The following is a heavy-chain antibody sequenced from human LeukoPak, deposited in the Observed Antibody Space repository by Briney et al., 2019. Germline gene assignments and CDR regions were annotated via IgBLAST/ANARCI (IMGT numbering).Heavy chain of an antibody. D-gene: IGHD5-24*01. CDR2: IIPILGIA. CDR3: ARDRGSEMATQFDY. V-gene: IGHV1-69*04. Sequence: GSSVKVSCKASGGTSSSYAISWVRQAPGQGLEWMGRIIPILGIANYAQKFQGRVTITADKSTSTAYMELSSLRSEDTAVYYCARDRGSEMATQFDYWGQGTLVTVSS. J-gene: IGHJ4*02. CDR1: GGTSSSYA.